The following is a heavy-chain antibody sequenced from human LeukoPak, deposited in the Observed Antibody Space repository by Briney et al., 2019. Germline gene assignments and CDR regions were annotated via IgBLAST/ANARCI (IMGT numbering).Heavy chain of an antibody. CDR1: GFTFSSYS. D-gene: IGHD1-1*01. J-gene: IGHJ4*02. CDR2: ISSSSSYI. Sequence: KSGGSLRLSCAASGFTFSSYSMNWVRQAPGKGLEWVSSISSSSSYIYYADSVKGRFTISRDNAKNSLYLQMNSLRAEDTAVYYCASGTTGTPDLVDYWGQGTLVTVSS. V-gene: IGHV3-21*01. CDR3: ASGTTGTPDLVDY.